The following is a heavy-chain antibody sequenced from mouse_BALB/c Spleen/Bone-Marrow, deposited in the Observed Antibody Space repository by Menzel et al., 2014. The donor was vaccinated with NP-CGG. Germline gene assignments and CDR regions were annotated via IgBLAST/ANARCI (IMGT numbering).Heavy chain of an antibody. V-gene: IGHV5-17*02. J-gene: IGHJ4*01. CDR1: GFTFSSFG. CDR3: ARWGYYYAMDY. CDR2: ISSGSSTI. Sequence: EVMLVESGGGLVQPGGSRKLSCAASGFTFSSFGMHWVRQAPEKGLEWVACISSGSSTIYYADTVKGRFTISRDNPKNTLFLQMTSLRSEDTAMYYCARWGYYYAMDYWGQGTSVTVSS.